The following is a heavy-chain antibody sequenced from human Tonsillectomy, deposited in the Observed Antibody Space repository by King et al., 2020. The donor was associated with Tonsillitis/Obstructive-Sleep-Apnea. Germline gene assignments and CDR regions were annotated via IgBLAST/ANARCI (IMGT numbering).Heavy chain of an antibody. D-gene: IGHD3-22*01. CDR2: IYPGDSDT. V-gene: IGHV5-51*03. Sequence: VQLVESGAEVKKPGESLKISCKGSAYTFTDYWIGWVRQMPGKGLEWMGFIYPGDSDTRYSPSFQGQVTISADKSISTAYRQWGSLKASDTALYYCAGGDDTGGYYYGSFHHWGQGTLVTVSS. CDR3: AGGDDTGGYYYGSFHH. CDR1: AYTFTDYW. J-gene: IGHJ4*02.